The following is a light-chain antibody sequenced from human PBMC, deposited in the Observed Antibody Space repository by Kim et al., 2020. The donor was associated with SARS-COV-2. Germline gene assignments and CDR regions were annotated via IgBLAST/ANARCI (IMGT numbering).Light chain of an antibody. CDR1: SLRSYY. V-gene: IGLV3-19*01. J-gene: IGLJ2*01. CDR2: GKD. CDR3: KSRDSRGNVV. Sequence: SSELTQDPAVSVALGQTVRITCQGDSLRSYYATWYQQKSGQAPVLVFYGKDKRPSGIPDRCSGSSSGSTASLTITGAQAADEADYYCKSRDSRGNVVFGGGTQLTVL.